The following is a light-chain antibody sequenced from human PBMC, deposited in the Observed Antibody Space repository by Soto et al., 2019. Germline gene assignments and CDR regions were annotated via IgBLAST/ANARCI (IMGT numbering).Light chain of an antibody. CDR3: QSYDSSLSGHVV. Sequence: QSVLTQPPSVSGAPGQRVTISCTGSSSNIGAGYDVHWYQQLPGTAPKLLIYVNSNRPSGFPDRFSGSKSGTSASLAITGLQAEDEADYYCQSYDSSLSGHVVFGGGTKVTVL. CDR1: SSNIGAGYD. J-gene: IGLJ2*01. V-gene: IGLV1-40*01. CDR2: VNS.